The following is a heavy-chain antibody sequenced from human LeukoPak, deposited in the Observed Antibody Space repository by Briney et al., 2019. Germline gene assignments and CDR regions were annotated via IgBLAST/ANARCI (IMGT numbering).Heavy chain of an antibody. J-gene: IGHJ4*02. V-gene: IGHV3-23*01. D-gene: IGHD6-6*01. CDR3: AKLRAARPGY. CDR2: ISDRGGIT. CDR1: GFTFSIYG. Sequence: GGSLRLSCAASGFTFSIYGMNWVRQARGKGLEWGSGISDRGGITNYADSVEGRFTISRDNSKNTLYLQMHSLRPEDTAIYYCAKLRAARPGYWGQGTLVTVSS.